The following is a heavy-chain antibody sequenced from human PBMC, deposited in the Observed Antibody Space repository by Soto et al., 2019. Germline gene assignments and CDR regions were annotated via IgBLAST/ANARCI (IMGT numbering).Heavy chain of an antibody. D-gene: IGHD3-22*01. V-gene: IGHV1-69*06. CDR1: GGTFSSYA. J-gene: IGHJ4*02. CDR3: AYYDSSGPFDY. Sequence: SVKVSCKASGGTFSSYAISWVRQAPGQGLEWMGGIIPIFGTANYAQKFQGRVTITADKSTSTAYMELSSLRSEDAAVYYCAYYDSSGPFDYWGQGTLVTVSS. CDR2: IIPIFGTA.